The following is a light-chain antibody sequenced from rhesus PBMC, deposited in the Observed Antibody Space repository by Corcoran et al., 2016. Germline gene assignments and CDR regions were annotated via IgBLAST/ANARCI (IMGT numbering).Light chain of an antibody. CDR3: QHYYETPIT. Sequence: DIQMTQSPSSLSASVGDRVTITCRASQDIANDLAWYQQKPGETPKVLIYEASSLQTGVPSRFSGSASGSDFTLPIRSLQSEDFATYYCQHYYETPITFGPGTKLDVK. CDR2: EAS. J-gene: IGKJ3*01. CDR1: QDIAND. V-gene: IGKV1S17*01.